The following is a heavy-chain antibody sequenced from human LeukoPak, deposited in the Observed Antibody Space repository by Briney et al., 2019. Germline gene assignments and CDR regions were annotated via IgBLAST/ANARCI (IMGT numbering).Heavy chain of an antibody. CDR2: IKKDGSDK. CDR1: GFTFSSHW. CDR3: AREPLYSGSYFDF. J-gene: IGHJ4*02. V-gene: IGHV3-7*01. D-gene: IGHD1-26*01. Sequence: PGGSLRLSCAASGFTFSSHWMSWVRQAPGKGLEWVANIKKDGSDKYYVDSVKGRFTISRDNAKNSLYLQMNSLRAEDTAIYFCAREPLYSGSYFDFWGQGTLVTVSS.